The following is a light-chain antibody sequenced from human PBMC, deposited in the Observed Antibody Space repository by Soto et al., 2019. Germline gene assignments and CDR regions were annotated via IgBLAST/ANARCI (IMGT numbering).Light chain of an antibody. J-gene: IGKJ1*01. Sequence: DIQMTQSPSTLAASVGDTDTVTCRASQSGSGWFALYQQKPGAAPKLLIYDASALPRGVPSRVSCRGSGTKVTRTIASLQPDDFATYYCQQYETFWGTLGPGTKVEI. CDR1: QSGSGW. V-gene: IGKV1-5*01. CDR2: DAS. CDR3: QQYETFWGT.